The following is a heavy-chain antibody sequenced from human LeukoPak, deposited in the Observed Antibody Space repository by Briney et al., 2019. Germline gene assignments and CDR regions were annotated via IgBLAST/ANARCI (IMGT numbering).Heavy chain of an antibody. V-gene: IGHV3-74*01. J-gene: IGHJ3*02. CDR1: GFTLSNSW. D-gene: IGHD3-22*01. CDR3: VRNYDSSAYPDAFDI. CDR2: ISSDGSST. Sequence: GGSLRLSCAASGFTLSNSWMHWVRQAPGKGLVWVSRISSDGSSTHYADSVKGRFTSSRDNAKNTLYLQMNSLRADDTAVYYCVRNYDSSAYPDAFDIWGQGTMVTVSS.